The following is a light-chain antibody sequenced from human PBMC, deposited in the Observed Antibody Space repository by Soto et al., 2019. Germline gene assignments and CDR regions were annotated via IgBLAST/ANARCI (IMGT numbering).Light chain of an antibody. Sequence: QSALTQPRSVSGSPGQSVTISCTGTSSDVGGYNYVSWYQQHPGKAPKLIIYDVNRRPSGVPDRFSGSKSGNTASLTISGFQAEDEADYYRCSYAGSYTYVFGTGPKLTVL. V-gene: IGLV2-11*01. CDR1: SSDVGGYNY. CDR3: CSYAGSYTYV. J-gene: IGLJ1*01. CDR2: DVN.